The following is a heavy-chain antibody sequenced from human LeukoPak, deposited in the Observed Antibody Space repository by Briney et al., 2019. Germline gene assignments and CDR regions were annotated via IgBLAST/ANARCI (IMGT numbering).Heavy chain of an antibody. CDR1: GFTFSSYS. Sequence: GGSLRLSCAASGFTFSSYSMNWVRQAPGKGLEWVSSISSSSSYIYYADSVKGRFTISRDNAKNSLYLQMNSLSAEDTAVYYCARGGGSSSWYLSDYWGQGTLVTVSS. V-gene: IGHV3-21*01. CDR2: ISSSSSYI. CDR3: ARGGGSSSWYLSDY. D-gene: IGHD6-13*01. J-gene: IGHJ4*02.